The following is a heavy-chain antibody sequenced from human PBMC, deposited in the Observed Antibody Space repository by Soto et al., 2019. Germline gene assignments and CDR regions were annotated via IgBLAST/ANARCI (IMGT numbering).Heavy chain of an antibody. CDR3: ARGLSRGQSKQQLVLLFSY. J-gene: IGHJ4*02. CDR1: GGSFSGYY. CDR2: INHSGST. Sequence: SETLSLTCAVYGGSFSGYYWSWIRQPPGKGLEWIGEINHSGSTNYNPSLKSRVTISVDTSKNQFSLKLSSVTAADTAVYYCARGLSRGQSKQQLVLLFSYWGKGTLVTVSS. D-gene: IGHD6-13*01. V-gene: IGHV4-34*01.